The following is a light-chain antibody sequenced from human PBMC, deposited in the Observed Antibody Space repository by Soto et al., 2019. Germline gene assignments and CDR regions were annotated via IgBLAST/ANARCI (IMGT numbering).Light chain of an antibody. CDR1: SSDVGGYDY. V-gene: IGLV2-14*03. J-gene: IGLJ1*01. CDR3: SSYTSSSLYV. Sequence: QSALTQPASVSGSPGQSITISCTGTSSDVGGYDYVSWYQQHPGKAPKLIIFDVNNRPSGVSNRFSGSKSGNTASLAISRLQAEDEADYYCSSYTSSSLYVFGTGTKVTVL. CDR2: DVN.